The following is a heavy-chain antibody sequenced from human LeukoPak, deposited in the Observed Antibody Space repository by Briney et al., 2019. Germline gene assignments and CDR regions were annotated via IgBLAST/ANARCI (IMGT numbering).Heavy chain of an antibody. CDR2: ISGSGTRT. CDR1: GFNFISYG. V-gene: IGHV3-23*01. D-gene: IGHD3-22*01. J-gene: IGHJ3*02. Sequence: GGSLRVPCEVSGFNFISYGMSWVRQAPGKGLEWVSLISGSGTRTNYAGSVKGRFTISRDNSKNTVYLQMDSLGAEDTAVYYCVRDKYDSNRSPSDIWGQGTKVTVSS. CDR3: VRDKYDSNRSPSDI.